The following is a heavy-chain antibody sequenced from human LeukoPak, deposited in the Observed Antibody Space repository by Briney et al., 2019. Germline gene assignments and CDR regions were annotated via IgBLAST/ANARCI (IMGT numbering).Heavy chain of an antibody. J-gene: IGHJ5*02. CDR3: ARVLGPTARLDL. CDR1: EFNFNIYA. D-gene: IGHD1-1*01. Sequence: PGGSLRLPCEGFEFNFNIYALNWVCQAPGKGLEWISYISDSGSKVYYRDSVECRFIVSRDNAKNSVHLQMNGLGVDDTAVYYCARVLGPTARLDLWGQGTLVTVSS. V-gene: IGHV3-48*01. CDR2: ISDSGSKV.